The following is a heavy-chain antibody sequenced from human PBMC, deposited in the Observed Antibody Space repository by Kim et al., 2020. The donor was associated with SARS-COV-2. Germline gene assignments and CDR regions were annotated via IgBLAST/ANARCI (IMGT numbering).Heavy chain of an antibody. V-gene: IGHV3-9*01. J-gene: IGHJ4*02. CDR3: AKADEWLVPDY. D-gene: IGHD6-19*01. Sequence: SKGYAESVTGRFTISRDNAKNSLYMQMNSLRAEETAFYYCAKADEWLVPDYWGQGTLVTVSS. CDR2: SK.